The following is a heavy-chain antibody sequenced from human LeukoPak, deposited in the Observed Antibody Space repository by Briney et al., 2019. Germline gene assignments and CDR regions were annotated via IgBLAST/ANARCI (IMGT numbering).Heavy chain of an antibody. D-gene: IGHD3-22*01. V-gene: IGHV3-23*01. CDR3: AKDDSIDY. CDR1: GFTFSSYA. J-gene: IGHJ4*02. Sequence: GSRRLSCAASGFTFSSYAIHWVRQAPGKGLEYVSAISGSGGSTYYADSVKGRFTISRDNSKNTLYLQMNSLRAEDTAVYYCAKDDSIDYWGQGTLVTVSS. CDR2: ISGSGGST.